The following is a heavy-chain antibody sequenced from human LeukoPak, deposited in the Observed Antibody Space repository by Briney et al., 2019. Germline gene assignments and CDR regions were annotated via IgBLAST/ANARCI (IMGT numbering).Heavy chain of an antibody. V-gene: IGHV3-11*01. CDR2: ISSSGSTI. D-gene: IGHD3-9*01. Sequence: PGGSLRLSCAASGFTFSDYYMSWIRQAPGKGLEWVSYISSSGSTIYYADSVKGRFTISRDNAKNSLYLQMNSLRAGDTAVYYCARDDYNILTGYYNFDPWGQGTLVTVSS. J-gene: IGHJ5*02. CDR1: GFTFSDYY. CDR3: ARDDYNILTGYYNFDP.